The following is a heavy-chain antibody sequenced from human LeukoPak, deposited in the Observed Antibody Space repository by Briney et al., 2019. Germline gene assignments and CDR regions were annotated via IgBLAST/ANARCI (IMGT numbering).Heavy chain of an antibody. V-gene: IGHV1-2*02. CDR3: ARDLTTFYYHSSSYLPHAFHI. D-gene: IGHD3-22*01. Sequence: ASVKVSCKASGYSFTGYYMQWVRQAPGQGLEWMGWINPSSGGTNYAQKFQGRVTMTRDMSISTAYMELSRLTSDDTAVYWCARDLTTFYYHSSSYLPHAFHIWGPGTLVTVSS. J-gene: IGHJ3*02. CDR1: GYSFTGYY. CDR2: INPSSGGT.